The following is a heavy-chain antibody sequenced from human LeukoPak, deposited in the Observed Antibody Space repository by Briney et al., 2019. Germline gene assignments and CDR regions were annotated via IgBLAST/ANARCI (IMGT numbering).Heavy chain of an antibody. CDR1: GFTFSSYG. Sequence: GGSLRLSCAASGFTFSSYGIHWVRQAPGKGLEWVAFIRYDGSNKYYADSVKGRFTISRDNAKNSLYLQMNSLRAEDTAVYYCARAPYCSSTSCSIPHYYYYYMDVWGKGTTVTVSS. CDR3: ARAPYCSSTSCSIPHYYYYYMDV. D-gene: IGHD2-2*01. CDR2: IRYDGSNK. J-gene: IGHJ6*03. V-gene: IGHV3-30*02.